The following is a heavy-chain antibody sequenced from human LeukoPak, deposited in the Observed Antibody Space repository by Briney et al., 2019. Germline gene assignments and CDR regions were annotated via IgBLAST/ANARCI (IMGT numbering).Heavy chain of an antibody. CDR1: GGSISSGGYS. J-gene: IGHJ6*02. D-gene: IGHD6-13*01. CDR3: ARGLAAAGYYYYGMDV. CDR2: IYHSGST. Sequence: PSETLSLTCAVSGGSISSGGYSWSWIRQPPGKGLEWIGYIYHSGSTYYNPSLKSRVTISVDRSKNQFSLKLSSVTAADTAVYYCARGLAAAGYYYYGMDVWGQGTTVTVSS. V-gene: IGHV4-30-2*01.